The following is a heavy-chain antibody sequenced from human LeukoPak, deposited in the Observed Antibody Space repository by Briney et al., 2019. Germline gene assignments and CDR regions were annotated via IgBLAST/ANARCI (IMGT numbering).Heavy chain of an antibody. CDR3: AKELPPLTYSSGWYY. V-gene: IGHV3-15*01. J-gene: IGHJ4*02. D-gene: IGHD6-19*01. Sequence: GGSLRLSCAASGFTFSNAWMSWVRQAPGKGLEWVGRIKSKTDGGTTDYAAPVKGRFTISRDDSKNTLYLQMNSLRAEDTAVYYCAKELPPLTYSSGWYYWGQGTLVTVSS. CDR1: GFTFSNAW. CDR2: IKSKTDGGTT.